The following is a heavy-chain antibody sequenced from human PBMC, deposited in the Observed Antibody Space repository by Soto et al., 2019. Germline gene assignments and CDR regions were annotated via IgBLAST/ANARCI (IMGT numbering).Heavy chain of an antibody. J-gene: IGHJ6*02. D-gene: IGHD3-10*01. CDR3: ASSYGSGRGYYYYGMDV. CDR1: GYTCTSYD. Sequence: GASVEVSCKASGYTCTSYDINWVRQATGQGLDWMGGIIPIFGTANYAQKFQGRVTITADESTSTAYMELSSLRSEDTAVYYCASSYGSGRGYYYYGMDVWGQGTTVTVSS. CDR2: IIPIFGTA. V-gene: IGHV1-69*13.